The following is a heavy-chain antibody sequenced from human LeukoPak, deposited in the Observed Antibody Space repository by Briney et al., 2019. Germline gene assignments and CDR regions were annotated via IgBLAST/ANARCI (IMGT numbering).Heavy chain of an antibody. Sequence: GGSLRLSCAASGFSFSSYWMSWVRQAPGKGLEWVANIKQDGSEKYYVDSVKGRFTISRDNAKNSLYLLMNSVRAEDTAVFYRARGRGSSAYYPYYFDYWGQGTLVTVSS. CDR2: IKQDGSEK. D-gene: IGHD3-22*01. J-gene: IGHJ4*02. CDR1: GFSFSSYW. CDR3: ARGRGSSAYYPYYFDY. V-gene: IGHV3-7*01.